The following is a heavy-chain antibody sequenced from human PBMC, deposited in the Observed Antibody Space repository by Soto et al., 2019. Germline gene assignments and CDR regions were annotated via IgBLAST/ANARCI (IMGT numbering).Heavy chain of an antibody. CDR3: ATDPGAFAGAMRD. Sequence: VQMVESGGGVVQPGGSLRLSCAGSGLAFSRFGMHWVRQAPGKGLEWVACITFNGSKEYYVDSVKGRFAISRNNSMNTLYLQMSSLGPEDTGVYYCATDPGAFAGAMRDWGRGTLVTVSS. V-gene: IGHV3-30*03. CDR1: GLAFSRFG. D-gene: IGHD3-16*01. J-gene: IGHJ4*02. CDR2: ITFNGSKE.